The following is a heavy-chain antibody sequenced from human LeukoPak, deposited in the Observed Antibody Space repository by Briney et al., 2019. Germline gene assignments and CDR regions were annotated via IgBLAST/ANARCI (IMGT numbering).Heavy chain of an antibody. J-gene: IGHJ4*02. CDR3: AGGAAAAGLYFDF. V-gene: IGHV4-59*01. CDR1: GDSISGYY. Sequence: SETLSLTCTVSGDSISGYYWSWTRQPPGKGLEWIGYIYYTGSTNYNPSLKSRLTISLDTSKNQFSLKLSSVTAADTAVYYCAGGAAAAGLYFDFWGQGTLVTVSS. D-gene: IGHD6-13*01. CDR2: IYYTGST.